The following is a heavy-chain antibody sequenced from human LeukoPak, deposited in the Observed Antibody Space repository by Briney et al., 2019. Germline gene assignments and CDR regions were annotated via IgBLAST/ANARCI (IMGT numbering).Heavy chain of an antibody. CDR1: GFTFSSYA. D-gene: IGHD6-13*01. CDR2: ISGSGGST. Sequence: PGGSLRLSCAASGFTFSSYAMSWVRQAPGKGLEWVSAISGSGGSTYYADSVKGRFTISRDNSKNTLYLQMNSLRAEDTAVYYCAKTPDSRSWYRGNDFDYWGQGTLVTVSS. V-gene: IGHV3-23*01. CDR3: AKTPDSRSWYRGNDFDY. J-gene: IGHJ4*02.